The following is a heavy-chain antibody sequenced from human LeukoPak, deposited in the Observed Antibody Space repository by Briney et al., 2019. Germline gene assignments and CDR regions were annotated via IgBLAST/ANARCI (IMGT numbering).Heavy chain of an antibody. CDR1: GYSFTSYW. Sequence: GESLKISCKGSGYSFTSYWLGWVRQMPGKGLEWMGIIYPGDSDTRYSPSFQGQVTISADKSISTAYLQWSSLKASDTAMYYCAPGSHCSSTSCNIDYWGQGTLVTVSS. CDR2: IYPGDSDT. J-gene: IGHJ4*02. V-gene: IGHV5-51*01. CDR3: APGSHCSSTSCNIDY. D-gene: IGHD2-2*02.